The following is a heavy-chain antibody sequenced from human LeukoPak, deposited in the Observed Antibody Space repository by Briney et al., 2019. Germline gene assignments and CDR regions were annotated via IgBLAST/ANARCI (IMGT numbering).Heavy chain of an antibody. CDR3: ASKGGVIAVAGSDAFDI. D-gene: IGHD6-19*01. V-gene: IGHV3-21*01. CDR1: GFTFSSYS. J-gene: IGHJ3*02. CDR2: ISSSSSYI. Sequence: GGSLRLSCAASGFTFSSYSMNWVRPAPGKGLEWVSSISSSSSYIYYADSVKGRFTISRDNAKNSLYLQMNSLRAEDTAVYYCASKGGVIAVAGSDAFDIWGQGTMVTVSS.